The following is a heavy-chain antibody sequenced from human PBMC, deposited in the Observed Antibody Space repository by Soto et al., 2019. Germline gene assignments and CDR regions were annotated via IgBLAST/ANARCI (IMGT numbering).Heavy chain of an antibody. Sequence: QVQLVESGGGVVQPGRSLRLSCAASGFTFSSYAMHWVRQAPGKGLEWVAVISYDGSNKYYADSVKGRFTISRDNSKNTLYLQMDSLMAADTAVYYCARGDIIAVAGTYYWGQGTLVTVSS. J-gene: IGHJ4*02. V-gene: IGHV3-30-3*01. CDR3: ARGDIIAVAGTYY. D-gene: IGHD6-19*01. CDR2: ISYDGSNK. CDR1: GFTFSSYA.